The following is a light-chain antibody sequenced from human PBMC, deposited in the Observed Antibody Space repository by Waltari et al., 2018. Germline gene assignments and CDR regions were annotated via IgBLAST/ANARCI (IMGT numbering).Light chain of an antibody. J-gene: IGKJ3*01. CDR3: QQSYTAPFT. Sequence: EIVLTQSPATLSLSPGERATLSCRASQSVRTYLAWYQQKPGQAPRLLIYDAATRATAIPARFSGSGSGTDFTLTINSLRPEDFATYYCQQSYTAPFTFGPGTRVDLK. CDR2: DAA. CDR1: QSVRTY. V-gene: IGKV3-11*01.